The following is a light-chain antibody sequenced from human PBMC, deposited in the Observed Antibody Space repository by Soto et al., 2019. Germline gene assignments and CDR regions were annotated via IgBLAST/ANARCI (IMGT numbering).Light chain of an antibody. CDR3: PHYNCAPWT. CDR1: QTIRRW. J-gene: IGKJ1*01. CDR2: DAS. Sequence: DIEMTQSPSTLSASVGDRLTITCRASQTIRRWLAWYQQRPGKAPKVLIYDASTLESGVPARFSGSGSETEFTRTISSLQTEDSATYYCPHYNCAPWTFGQGTKVEIK. V-gene: IGKV1-5*01.